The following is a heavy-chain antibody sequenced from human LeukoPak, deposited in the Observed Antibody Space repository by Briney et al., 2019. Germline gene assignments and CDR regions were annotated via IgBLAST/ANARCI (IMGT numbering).Heavy chain of an antibody. J-gene: IGHJ4*02. CDR1: GFTFSSYE. D-gene: IGHD3-16*01. CDR3: ARLHYDFVWGIFDY. Sequence: PGGSLRLSCAASGFTFSSYEMNWVRQAPGKGLEWVSYISSSGSTIYYADSVEGRFTISRDNAKNSLYLQMNSLRAEDTAVYYCARLHYDFVWGIFDYWGQGTLVTVSS. CDR2: ISSSGSTI. V-gene: IGHV3-48*03.